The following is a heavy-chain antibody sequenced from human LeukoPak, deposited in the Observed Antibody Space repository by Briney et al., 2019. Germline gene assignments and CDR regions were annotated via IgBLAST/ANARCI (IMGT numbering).Heavy chain of an antibody. J-gene: IGHJ4*02. CDR1: GFASSSYW. D-gene: IGHD2-15*01. V-gene: IGHV3-7*03. CDR3: ARAPYCIGGSCRFDY. Sequence: GGSLRLSCAVSGFASSSYWMSWVRQAPGKGLEWVANIKQDGSEKYYVDSVKGRFTISRGNAKNSLYLQMNSLRAEDTAVYYCARAPYCIGGSCRFDYWGQGTLVTVSS. CDR2: IKQDGSEK.